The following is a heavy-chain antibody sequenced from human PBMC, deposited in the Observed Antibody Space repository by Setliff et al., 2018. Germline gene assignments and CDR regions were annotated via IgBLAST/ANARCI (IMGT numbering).Heavy chain of an antibody. J-gene: IGHJ4*02. D-gene: IGHD5-18*01. CDR1: GFTFSSHW. Sequence: GGSLRLSCGASGFTFSSHWMTWVRQAPGKGLEWVANIKEDGGEKSYVDSVKGRFTISRDNAKNSLYLQMDSLRADDTAVYYCAGSRAWIPFLDSWGQGTLVTVSS. V-gene: IGHV3-7*01. CDR3: AGSRAWIPFLDS. CDR2: IKEDGGEK.